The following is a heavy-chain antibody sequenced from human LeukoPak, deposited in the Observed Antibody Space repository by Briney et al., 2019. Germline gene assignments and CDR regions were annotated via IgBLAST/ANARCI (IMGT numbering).Heavy chain of an antibody. J-gene: IGHJ4*02. CDR2: ITGGGSTI. Sequence: PGGSLRLSCAASGFTFSSYEMNWVRQAPGKGLEWVSYITGGGSTIYYADSVKGRFTISRDNAKTSLYLQMNSLRAEDTAVYSCAKEICPTVTPPGRTYFAYGGQEPLVPVSS. D-gene: IGHD4-11*01. V-gene: IGHV3-48*03. CDR3: AKEICPTVTPPGRTYFAY. CDR1: GFTFSSYE.